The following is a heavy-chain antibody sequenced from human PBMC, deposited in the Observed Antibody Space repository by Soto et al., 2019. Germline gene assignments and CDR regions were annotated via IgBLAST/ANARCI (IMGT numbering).Heavy chain of an antibody. V-gene: IGHV1-46*01. J-gene: IGHJ4*02. Sequence: ASVKVSCKASGHTFTSYYMHWVRQAPGQGLEWIGIINLSAGTANYAQKFQGRVTITADESTSTAYMELSSLRSEDTAVYYCARGIRWGQGTLVTVSS. CDR1: GHTFTSYY. D-gene: IGHD3-10*01. CDR2: INLSAGTA. CDR3: ARGIR.